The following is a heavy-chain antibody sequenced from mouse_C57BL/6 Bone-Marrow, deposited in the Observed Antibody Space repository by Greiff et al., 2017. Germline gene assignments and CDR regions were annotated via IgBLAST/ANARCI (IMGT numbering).Heavy chain of an antibody. V-gene: IGHV7-3*01. CDR1: GFPFTDYY. D-gene: IGHD1-1*01. CDR2: FSNKANGYTP. Sequence: DVILVASGGGLVQPGGSLSLSCAASGFPFTDYYMSWVRHPPGNALDWLGFFSNKANGYTPESRASLKGRFTISRDNSQSSLYLQMNALRAEDSATYYCASLYYGSSFDYWGQGTTLTVSS. CDR3: ASLYYGSSFDY. J-gene: IGHJ2*01.